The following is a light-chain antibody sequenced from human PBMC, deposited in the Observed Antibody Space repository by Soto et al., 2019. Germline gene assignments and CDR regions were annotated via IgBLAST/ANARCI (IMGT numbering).Light chain of an antibody. CDR2: DVI. V-gene: IGLV2-14*01. CDR3: SSYTRSSISV. CDR1: NSDVGGYDY. Sequence: HSALTQPASVSGSPGQSITISCTGTNSDVGGYDYVSWYQQRPGKAPTLLIYDVINRPSGVSFRFSGSKSGNTASLTISGLQAEDEAEYYCSSYTRSSISVFGTGTKVTVL. J-gene: IGLJ1*01.